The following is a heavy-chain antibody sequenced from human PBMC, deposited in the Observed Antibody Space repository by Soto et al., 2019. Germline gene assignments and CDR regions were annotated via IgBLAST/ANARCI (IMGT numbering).Heavy chain of an antibody. Sequence: ASVKVSCKASVYTLTSYAMHWVRQDPGQRLEWMGWIHAGNDNTRYSQKFQGRVTLTSDTSASTAYMEISSLRSEDTAVYYCARETLIRGITGFSFWGQGTLVTVSS. CDR2: IHAGNDNT. V-gene: IGHV1-3*01. CDR3: ARETLIRGITGFSF. CDR1: VYTLTSYA. D-gene: IGHD3-10*01. J-gene: IGHJ4*02.